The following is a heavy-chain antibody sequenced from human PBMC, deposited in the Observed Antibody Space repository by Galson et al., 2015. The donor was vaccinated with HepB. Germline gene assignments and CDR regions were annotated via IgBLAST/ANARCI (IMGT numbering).Heavy chain of an antibody. V-gene: IGHV3-30*04. CDR1: GFTFSSYA. CDR2: ISYDGSNK. D-gene: IGHD4-17*01. J-gene: IGHJ4*02. CDR3: ARLSLPDYGDSLLDY. Sequence: SLRLSCAASGFTFSSYAMHWVRQAPGKGLEWVAVISYDGSNKYYADSVKGRFTISRDNSKNTLYLQMNSLRAEDTAMYYCARLSLPDYGDSLLDYWGQGTLVTVSS.